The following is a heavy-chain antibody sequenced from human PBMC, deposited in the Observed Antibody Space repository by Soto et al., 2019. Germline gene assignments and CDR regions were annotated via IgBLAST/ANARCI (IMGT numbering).Heavy chain of an antibody. V-gene: IGHV1-2*02. Sequence: ASVKVSCKASGYTFTGYYMHWVRQAPGQGLEWMGWINPNSGGTNYAQKFQGRVTMTRDTSISTAYMELSRLRSDDTAVYYCARNGRYCSGGSCYSRYYYYGMDVWGQGTKVTVSS. J-gene: IGHJ6*02. CDR1: GYTFTGYY. CDR2: INPNSGGT. CDR3: ARNGRYCSGGSCYSRYYYYGMDV. D-gene: IGHD2-15*01.